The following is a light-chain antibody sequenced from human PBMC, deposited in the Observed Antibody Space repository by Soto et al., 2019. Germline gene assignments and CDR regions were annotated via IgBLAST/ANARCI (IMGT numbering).Light chain of an antibody. CDR1: SSDVGGFNY. CDR2: EVS. Sequence: QSALTQPASVSGSPGQSITISCTGTSSDVGGFNYVSWYQQHPGKAPKLTIYEVSNRPSGVSNRFSGSKSGNTASLTISGLQAEDEADYYCSSYTSSSTAVFGGGTKVTV. CDR3: SSYTSSSTAV. J-gene: IGLJ2*01. V-gene: IGLV2-14*01.